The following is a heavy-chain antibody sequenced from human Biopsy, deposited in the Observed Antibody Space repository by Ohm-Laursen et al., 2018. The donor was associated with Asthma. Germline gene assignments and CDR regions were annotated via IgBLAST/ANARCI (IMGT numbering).Heavy chain of an antibody. CDR1: EFSVSSSY. CDR3: TRTTTVTTTYAMDV. CDR2: IYNDGRA. V-gene: IGHV3-53*01. Sequence: SLRLSCTASEFSVSSSYMSWIRQAPGKGLEWVSVIYNDGRAYYADSVKGRFTVSRDNSKNTLFLQMNSQRAEDTAVYYCTRTTTVTTTYAMDVWGRGTTVTVSS. D-gene: IGHD4-17*01. J-gene: IGHJ6*02.